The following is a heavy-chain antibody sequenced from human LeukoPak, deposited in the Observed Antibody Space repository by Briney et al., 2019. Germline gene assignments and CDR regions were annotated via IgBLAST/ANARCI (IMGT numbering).Heavy chain of an antibody. J-gene: IGHJ6*04. CDR1: GGSISSGGYY. CDR2: IYYSGST. V-gene: IGHV4-31*03. CDR3: ARVHPSYYYYGMDV. Sequence: SETLSLTCTVSGGSISSGGYYWSWIRQHPGEGLEWIGYIYYSGSTYYNPSLKSRVTISVDTSKNQFSLKLSSVTAADTAVYYCARVHPSYYYYGMDVWGKGTTVTVSS.